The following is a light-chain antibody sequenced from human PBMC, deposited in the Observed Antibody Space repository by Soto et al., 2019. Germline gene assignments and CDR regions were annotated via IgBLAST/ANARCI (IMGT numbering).Light chain of an antibody. Sequence: IVLTQSPGTLSLSPGERATLSCRASQSVSSSYLAWYQQIPGQAPRLLIYGASIRATGIPDRFSGSGSGTDFTLTISRLEPEDFAVYYCQPYGSSRTFGQGTKV. CDR2: GAS. V-gene: IGKV3-20*01. CDR1: QSVSSSY. CDR3: QPYGSSRT. J-gene: IGKJ1*01.